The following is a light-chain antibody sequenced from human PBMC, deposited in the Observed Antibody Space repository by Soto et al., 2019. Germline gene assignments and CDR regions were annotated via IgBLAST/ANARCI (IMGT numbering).Light chain of an antibody. V-gene: IGKV3-11*01. CDR1: QSVSSY. CDR3: QQRSVWPLT. CDR2: DSS. J-gene: IGKJ4*01. Sequence: EVVLTQFPATLSLSPGDGATLSCRASQSVSSYLAWYQQKRGQAPRLLIYDSSNRATGIPARFSGSGSGTDFSLIISSLEPGDFAVYYCQQRSVWPLTFGGGTKVDIK.